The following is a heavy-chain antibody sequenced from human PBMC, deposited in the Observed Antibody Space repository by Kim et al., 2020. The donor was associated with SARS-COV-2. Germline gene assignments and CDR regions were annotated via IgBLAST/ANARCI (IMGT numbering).Heavy chain of an antibody. V-gene: IGHV3-23*01. J-gene: IGHJ4*02. CDR3: AKDNPDYGSGSYGN. Sequence: DSLKGRFTISRDNSKNTLYLQMNSLRAEDTAVYYCAKDNPDYGSGSYGNWGQGTLVTVSS. D-gene: IGHD3-10*01.